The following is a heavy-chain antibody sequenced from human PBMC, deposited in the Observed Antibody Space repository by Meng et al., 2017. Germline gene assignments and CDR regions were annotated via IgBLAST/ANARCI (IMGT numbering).Heavy chain of an antibody. J-gene: IGHJ4*02. Sequence: QVQLVQSGAEGKTPGAPVKVSCKASGYTFTSYAMHWVRQAPGQRLEWMGWINAGNGNTKYSQKFQGRVTITRDTSASTAYMELSSLRSDDTAVYYCASELNTYGSGSYAYWGQGTLVTVSS. CDR1: GYTFTSYA. CDR2: INAGNGNT. CDR3: ASELNTYGSGSYAY. V-gene: IGHV1-3*01. D-gene: IGHD3-10*01.